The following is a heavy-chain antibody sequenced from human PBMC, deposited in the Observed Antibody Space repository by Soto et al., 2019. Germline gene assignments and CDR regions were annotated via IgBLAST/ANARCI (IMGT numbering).Heavy chain of an antibody. J-gene: IGHJ4*02. CDR1: GGTFSSYA. CDR2: IIPIFGTA. D-gene: IGHD2-21*02. V-gene: IGHV1-69*13. Sequence: GASVKVSCKASGGTFSSYAISWVRQAPGQGLEWMGGIIPIFGTANYAQKFQGRVTITADESTSTAYMELSSLRSEDTAVYYCARGRAYCGCDCYPSEFDYSGQGTLVTVSS. CDR3: ARGRAYCGCDCYPSEFDY.